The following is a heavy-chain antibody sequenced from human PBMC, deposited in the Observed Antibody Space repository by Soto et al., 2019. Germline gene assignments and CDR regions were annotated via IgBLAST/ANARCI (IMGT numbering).Heavy chain of an antibody. CDR1: GGSISSVGHY. CDR2: IYYSWST. V-gene: IGHV4-31*03. Sequence: SLSRACSVSGGSISSVGHYWTWIREQPGKGLEWIGYIYYSWSTDYNPSLKSRVTISVDRSKNQFSLNLSSVTAADTAIYYCARESGGYDSSTRYGLDVWGQGTKVTVYS. J-gene: IGHJ6*02. CDR3: ARESGGYDSSTRYGLDV. D-gene: IGHD6-25*01.